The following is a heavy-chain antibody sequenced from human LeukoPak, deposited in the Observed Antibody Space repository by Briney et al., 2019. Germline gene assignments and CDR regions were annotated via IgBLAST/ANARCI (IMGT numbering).Heavy chain of an antibody. D-gene: IGHD3-22*01. CDR1: GGSISSYY. J-gene: IGHJ4*02. CDR3: ARDEPLYYYDSSGYYYHFDY. V-gene: IGHV4-4*07. CDR2: IYASGST. Sequence: SETLSLTCTVSGGSISSYYWSWIRQPAGKGLEWIGRIYASGSTNYNPSLKSRVTMSVDTSKNQFSLKLSSVTAADTAVYYCARDEPLYYYDSSGYYYHFDYWGQGTLVTVSS.